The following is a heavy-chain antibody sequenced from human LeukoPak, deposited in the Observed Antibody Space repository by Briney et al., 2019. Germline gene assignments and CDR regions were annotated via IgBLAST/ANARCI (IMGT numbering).Heavy chain of an antibody. V-gene: IGHV4-59*01. CDR1: GFTFSSYA. Sequence: TPGGSLRLSCGASGFTFSSYAMSWVRQAPGKGLEWIGYIYYSGSTNYNPSLKSRVTISVDTSKNQFSLKLSSVTAADTAVYYCAVYGETDAFDIWGQGTMVTVSS. J-gene: IGHJ3*02. CDR2: IYYSGST. D-gene: IGHD4-17*01. CDR3: AVYGETDAFDI.